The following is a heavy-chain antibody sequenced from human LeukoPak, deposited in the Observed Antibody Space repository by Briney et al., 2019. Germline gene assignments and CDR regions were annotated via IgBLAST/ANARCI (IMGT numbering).Heavy chain of an antibody. J-gene: IGHJ4*02. CDR3: AKDLESVYYYESSGYYSRPGYFDY. D-gene: IGHD3-22*01. CDR1: GFTFSSYA. Sequence: GGSLRLSCAASGFTFSSYAMSWVRQAPGKGLEWVSAISGSGGSTYYADSVKGRFTISRDNSKNTLYLQMNSLRAEDTAVYYCAKDLESVYYYESSGYYSRPGYFDYWGQGTLVTVSS. CDR2: ISGSGGST. V-gene: IGHV3-23*01.